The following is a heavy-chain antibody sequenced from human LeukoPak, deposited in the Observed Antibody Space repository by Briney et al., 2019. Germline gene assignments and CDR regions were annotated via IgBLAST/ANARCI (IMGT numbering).Heavy chain of an antibody. D-gene: IGHD2-15*01. CDR1: GFTFSTYS. J-gene: IGHJ4*02. V-gene: IGHV3-48*02. Sequence: GGSLRLSCAASGFTFSTYSMTWVRQAPGKGLEWVSYIGYSNIPIYYADSVRGRFTVSRDNAKNSQYLQMNSLKDEDTAVYYCATAGSNTQTWWFDYWGRGGLVTVSS. CDR3: ATAGSNTQTWWFDY. CDR2: IGYSNIPI.